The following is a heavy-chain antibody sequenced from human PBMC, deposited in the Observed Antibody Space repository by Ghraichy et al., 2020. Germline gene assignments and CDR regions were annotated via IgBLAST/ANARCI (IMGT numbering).Heavy chain of an antibody. CDR1: GFTFSSYS. J-gene: IGHJ3*02. Sequence: GESLNISCAASGFTFSSYSMNWVRQAPGKGLEWVSSISSSSSYIYYADSVKGRFTISRDNAKNSLYLQMNSLRAEDTAVYYCATELGGAFDIWGQGTMVTVSS. CDR3: ATELGGAFDI. V-gene: IGHV3-21*01. D-gene: IGHD2-15*01. CDR2: ISSSSSYI.